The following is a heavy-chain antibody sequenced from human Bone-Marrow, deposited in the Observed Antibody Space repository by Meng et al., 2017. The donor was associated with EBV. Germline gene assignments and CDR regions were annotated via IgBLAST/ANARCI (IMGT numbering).Heavy chain of an antibody. Sequence: QVQLVQSGAEVKKPGASVKVSCKASGYTITSYYMHWVRQAPGQGLEWMGIINPSGGSTSYAQKFQGRVTMTRDTSTSTVYMELSSLRSEDTAVYYCAISRIVGATGSWFDPWGQGTLVTVSS. V-gene: IGHV1-46*01. D-gene: IGHD1-26*01. CDR3: AISRIVGATGSWFDP. J-gene: IGHJ5*02. CDR1: GYTITSYY. CDR2: INPSGGST.